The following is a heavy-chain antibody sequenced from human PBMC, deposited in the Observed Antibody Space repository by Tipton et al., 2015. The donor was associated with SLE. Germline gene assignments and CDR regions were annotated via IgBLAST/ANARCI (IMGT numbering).Heavy chain of an antibody. Sequence: TLSLTCTVSGGSLSSYYWSWIRQPAGKGLEWIGRIYTSGSTNYNPSLKSRVTMSVDTSKNQFSLKLSSVTAADTAVYYCALSRYGDHLDAFDIWGQGTMVTVSS. D-gene: IGHD4-17*01. CDR2: IYTSGST. V-gene: IGHV4-4*07. CDR3: ALSRYGDHLDAFDI. J-gene: IGHJ3*02. CDR1: GGSLSSYY.